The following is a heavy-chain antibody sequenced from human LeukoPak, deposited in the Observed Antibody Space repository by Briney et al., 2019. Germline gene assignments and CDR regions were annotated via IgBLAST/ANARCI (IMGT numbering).Heavy chain of an antibody. CDR3: ARRGAAAGTEDF. D-gene: IGHD6-13*01. CDR1: GYTFTSYY. J-gene: IGHJ4*02. Sequence: ASVKVSCKASGYTFTSYYMHWVRQAPGQGLEWMGIINPSGGSTSYAQKFQGRVTMTRDMSTSTVYMELSSLRSEDTAVYYCARRGAAAGTEDFWGQGTLVTVSS. CDR2: INPSGGST. V-gene: IGHV1-46*01.